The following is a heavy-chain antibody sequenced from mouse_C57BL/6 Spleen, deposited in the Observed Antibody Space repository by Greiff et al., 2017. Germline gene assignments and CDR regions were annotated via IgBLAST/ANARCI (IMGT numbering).Heavy chain of an antibody. V-gene: IGHV1-82*01. CDR2: IYPGDGDT. J-gene: IGHJ4*01. CDR1: GYAFSSSW. Sequence: VQGVESGPELVKPGASVKISCKASGYAFSSSWMNWVKQRPGKGLEWIGRIYPGDGDTNYNGKFKGKATLTADKSSSTAYMQLSSLTSEDSAVYFCAREARAMDYWGQGTSVTVSS. CDR3: AREARAMDY.